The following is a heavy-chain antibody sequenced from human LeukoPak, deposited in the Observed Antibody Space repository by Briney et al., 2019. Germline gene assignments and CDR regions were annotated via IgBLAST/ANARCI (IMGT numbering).Heavy chain of an antibody. CDR3: ARWGYYSNYDY. V-gene: IGHV3-74*01. CDR2: INSDGSST. J-gene: IGHJ4*02. Sequence: GGSLRLSCAASGFTFSSYWMHWVRQAPGKGLVWVSRINSDGSSTSYADSVKGRFTISRDNAKNTLYLQMNSLRAEDTAVYYCARWGYYSNYDYWGQGTLVTVSS. CDR1: GFTFSSYW. D-gene: IGHD4-11*01.